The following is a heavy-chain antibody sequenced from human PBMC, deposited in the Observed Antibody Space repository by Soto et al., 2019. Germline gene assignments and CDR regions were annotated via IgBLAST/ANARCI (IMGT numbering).Heavy chain of an antibody. Sequence: KPSETLSLTCTVSGDSISGGASFWSWIRQPPGKGLEWIANVYYSGSSYYNPSLKSRLTISVDTTKNQFSLQLKSMTAADTAVYYCAKLSCTSSTCYFPGWFDPWGQGTLVTVPQ. D-gene: IGHD2-2*01. CDR2: VYYSGSS. J-gene: IGHJ5*02. CDR1: GDSISGGASF. V-gene: IGHV4-31*03. CDR3: AKLSCTSSTCYFPGWFDP.